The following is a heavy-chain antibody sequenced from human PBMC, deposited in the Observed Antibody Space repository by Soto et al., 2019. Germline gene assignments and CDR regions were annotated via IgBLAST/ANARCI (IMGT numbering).Heavy chain of an antibody. J-gene: IGHJ4*02. CDR2: IYSGGST. CDR3: ATGGYCSGGSCYIFDY. CDR1: GFPVSSNY. V-gene: IGHV3-53*01. D-gene: IGHD2-15*01. Sequence: GGSLRLSCAASGFPVSSNYMSWVRQAPGKGLEWVSVIYSGGSTYYADSVKGRFTISRDKSKNTLYLQMSSLRAEDTAVYYCATGGYCSGGSCYIFDYWGQGTLVTVSS.